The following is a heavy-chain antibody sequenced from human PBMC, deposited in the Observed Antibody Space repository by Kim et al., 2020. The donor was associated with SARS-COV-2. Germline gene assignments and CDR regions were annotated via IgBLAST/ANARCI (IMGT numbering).Heavy chain of an antibody. CDR3: ARQIESGLQVRWDYFHYGMDV. V-gene: IGHV5-51*01. D-gene: IGHD3-10*01. CDR2: IYPGDSDT. J-gene: IGHJ6*02. CDR1: GYSFSSYW. Sequence: GESLKISCKGSGYSFSSYWIAWVRQTPGKGLEWMGIIYPGDSDTRYSPSFQGQVTISIDKSISTAYLQWSSLKASDTAMDYCARQIESGLQVRWDYFHYGMDVWGQGTTVTVSS.